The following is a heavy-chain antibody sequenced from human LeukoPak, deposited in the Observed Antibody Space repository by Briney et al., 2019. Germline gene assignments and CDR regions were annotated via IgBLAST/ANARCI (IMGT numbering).Heavy chain of an antibody. CDR2: INPNSGGT. J-gene: IGHJ5*02. CDR1: GYTFINYD. D-gene: IGHD3-16*01. V-gene: IGHV1-18*04. Sequence: KVSCKASGYTFINYDLHWVRQAPGQGLEWMGWINPNSGGTNYAQKLQGRVTMTTDTSTSKAYMELRSLRSDDTAVYYCARITVDWFDLWGQATLVTVSS. CDR3: ARITVDWFDL.